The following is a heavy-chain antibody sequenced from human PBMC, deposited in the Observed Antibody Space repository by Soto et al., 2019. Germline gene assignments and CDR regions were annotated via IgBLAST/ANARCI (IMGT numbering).Heavy chain of an antibody. CDR1: GGSFSGYY. D-gene: IGHD3-10*01. Sequence: SETLSLTCAVYGGSFSGYYWSWIRQPPGKGLEWIGEINHSGSTNYNPSLKSRVTISVDTSKNQFSLKLSSVTAADTAVYYCARFGDNGPGGRYYYGMDVWGQGTTVTVSS. V-gene: IGHV4-34*01. CDR3: ARFGDNGPGGRYYYGMDV. J-gene: IGHJ6*02. CDR2: INHSGST.